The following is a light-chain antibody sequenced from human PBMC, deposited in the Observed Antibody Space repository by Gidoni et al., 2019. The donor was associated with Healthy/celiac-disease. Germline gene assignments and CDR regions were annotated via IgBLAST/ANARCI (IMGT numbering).Light chain of an antibody. V-gene: IGKV3-20*01. J-gene: IGKJ4*01. CDR1: QSISSSQ. CDR3: QHFGN. Sequence: EIVLTQSPGTLSLSPGQRATLSCRASQSISSSQLAWYQQKPGQAPRPLMYGASSRATGIPDRFSGSGSGTDFTLTISRLEPEDFAVDYCQHFGNFGGGTKVE. CDR2: GAS.